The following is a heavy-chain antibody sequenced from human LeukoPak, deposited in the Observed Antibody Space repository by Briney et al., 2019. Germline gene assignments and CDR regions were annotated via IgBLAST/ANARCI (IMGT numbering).Heavy chain of an antibody. CDR1: GGSFSGYY. V-gene: IGHV4-34*01. D-gene: IGHD1-1*01. CDR2: INHSGST. J-gene: IGHJ4*02. CDR3: ARGERRRHYFDY. Sequence: SETLSLTCAVYGGSFSGYYWSWIRQPPGKGLEWIGEINHSGSTNYNPSLKSRVTISVDTSKNQFSLKLSSVTAADTAVYYCARGERRRHYFDYWGQGTLVTVSS.